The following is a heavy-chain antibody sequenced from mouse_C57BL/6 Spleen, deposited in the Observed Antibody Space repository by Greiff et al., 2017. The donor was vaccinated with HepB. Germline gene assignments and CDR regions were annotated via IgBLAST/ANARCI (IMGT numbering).Heavy chain of an antibody. J-gene: IGHJ3*01. CDR1: GYTFTSYG. Sequence: VQLQESGAELARPGASVKLSCKASGYTFTSYGISWVKQRTGQGLEWIGEIYPRSGNTYYNEKFKGKATLTADKSSSTAYMELRSLTSEDSAVYFCARYYYGSSYEGFAYWGQGTLVTVSA. CDR2: IYPRSGNT. D-gene: IGHD1-1*01. CDR3: ARYYYGSSYEGFAY. V-gene: IGHV1-81*01.